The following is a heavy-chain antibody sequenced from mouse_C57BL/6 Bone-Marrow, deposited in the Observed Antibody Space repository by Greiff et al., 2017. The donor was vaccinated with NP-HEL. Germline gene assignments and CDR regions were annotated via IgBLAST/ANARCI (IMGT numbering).Heavy chain of an antibody. CDR1: GYTFTDYE. J-gene: IGHJ2*01. V-gene: IGHV1-15*01. D-gene: IGHD1-1*01. CDR3: TRSTTVVGGDY. Sequence: QVQLQQSGAELVRPGASVTLSCKASGYTFTDYEMHWVKQTPVHGLEWIGAIDPETGGTAYNQKFKGKAILTADKSSSTAYMELRSLTSEDSAVYYCTRSTTVVGGDYWGQGTTLTVSS. CDR2: IDPETGGT.